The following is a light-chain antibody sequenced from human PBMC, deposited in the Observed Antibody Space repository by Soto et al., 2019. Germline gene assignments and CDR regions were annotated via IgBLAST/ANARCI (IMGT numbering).Light chain of an antibody. J-gene: IGKJ2*01. Sequence: EIGMTQSPGTLSVSPGEGATLSCRASQNVDRNLAWYQQRPGRAPSLLIYGASTRATDIPTRFSGSGSGTEFTLTISSLQSEDFAVYFCQQYHNWPAYTFGQGTKLEV. V-gene: IGKV3-15*01. CDR3: QQYHNWPAYT. CDR2: GAS. CDR1: QNVDRN.